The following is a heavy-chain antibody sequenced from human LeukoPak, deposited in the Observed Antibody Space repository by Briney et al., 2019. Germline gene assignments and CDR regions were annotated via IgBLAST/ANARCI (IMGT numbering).Heavy chain of an antibody. CDR1: GGSISSSH. CDR3: ARVHGMVRGVIREYNFDY. D-gene: IGHD3-10*01. Sequence: SETLSLTCTVSGGSISSSHWIWIWQRPRRGLEWMGYIYHTGSTNSNPSLTSRVTISIATSKNQCSLKLRSVTAADTAVYFCARVHGMVRGVIREYNFDYWGQGTLVTVSS. CDR2: IYHTGST. V-gene: IGHV4-59*01. J-gene: IGHJ4*02.